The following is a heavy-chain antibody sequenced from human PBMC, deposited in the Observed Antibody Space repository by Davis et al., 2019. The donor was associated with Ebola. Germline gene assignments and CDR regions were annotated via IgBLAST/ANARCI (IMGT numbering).Heavy chain of an antibody. CDR3: ARSKGTVVTTYYYYYMDV. CDR1: GFTFSDYY. D-gene: IGHD4-23*01. CDR2: ISSSSSYT. V-gene: IGHV3-11*06. Sequence: GESLKISCAASGFTFSDYYMSWIRQAPGKGLEWVSYISSSSSYTNYADSVKGRFTISRDNAKNSLYLQMNSLRAEDTAVYYCARSKGTVVTTYYYYYMDVWGKGTTVTVSS. J-gene: IGHJ6*03.